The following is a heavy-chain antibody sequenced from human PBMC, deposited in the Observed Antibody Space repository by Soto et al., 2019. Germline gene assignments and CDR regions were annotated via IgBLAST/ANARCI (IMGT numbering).Heavy chain of an antibody. CDR3: ARVMGYCSSTSCHRFAFDI. J-gene: IGHJ3*02. CDR2: INWNGGST. Sequence: EVQLVESGGGVVRPGGSLRLSCAASGFTFDDYGMSWVRQAPGKGLEWVSGINWNGGSTDYADSVKGRFTISRDNAKNSLYLQMNSLRAEDTALYHCARVMGYCSSTSCHRFAFDIWGQGTMVTVSS. V-gene: IGHV3-20*01. CDR1: GFTFDDYG. D-gene: IGHD2-2*01.